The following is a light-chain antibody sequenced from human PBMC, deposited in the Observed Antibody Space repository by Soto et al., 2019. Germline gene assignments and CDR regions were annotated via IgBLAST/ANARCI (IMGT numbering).Light chain of an antibody. J-gene: IGKJ1*01. Sequence: DIQMTQSPSSLSASVGDRVNITCRASQTISYYLNWYQQKPGRAPKLLINAVSSLQSGVPSRFSGSGSGTEFTLTIRSLQPEDFATYYCQHSYGAPRTFGQGTKVEMK. CDR1: QTISYY. CDR2: AVS. CDR3: QHSYGAPRT. V-gene: IGKV1-39*01.